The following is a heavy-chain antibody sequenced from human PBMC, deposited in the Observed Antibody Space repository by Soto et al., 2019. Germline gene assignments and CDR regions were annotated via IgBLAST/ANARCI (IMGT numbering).Heavy chain of an antibody. CDR2: ISSSSSTI. Sequence: GGSLRLSCAASGFTFSSYSMNWVRQAPGKGLEWDSYISSSSSTIYYADSVKGRFTISRDNAKNSLYLQMNSLRAEDTAVYYCARGTPAAMLIALVYWGQGTLVTVSS. CDR3: ARGTPAAMLIALVY. V-gene: IGHV3-48*01. D-gene: IGHD2-2*01. J-gene: IGHJ4*02. CDR1: GFTFSSYS.